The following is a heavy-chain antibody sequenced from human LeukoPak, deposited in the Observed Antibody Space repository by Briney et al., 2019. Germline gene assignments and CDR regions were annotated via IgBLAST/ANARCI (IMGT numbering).Heavy chain of an antibody. CDR3: ARVRYYYDMTPAFDI. V-gene: IGHV7-4-1*02. CDR1: GYTFSNYA. J-gene: IGHJ3*02. CDR2: INTYNGNP. D-gene: IGHD3-22*01. Sequence: GASVKVSCKASGYTFSNYAMNWVRQSPGQGLEFMGWINTYNGNPTYAQAFTGRFVFSVDTSVSTAYLQISSLKTEDTAVYYCARVRYYYDMTPAFDIWGQGTMVTVSS.